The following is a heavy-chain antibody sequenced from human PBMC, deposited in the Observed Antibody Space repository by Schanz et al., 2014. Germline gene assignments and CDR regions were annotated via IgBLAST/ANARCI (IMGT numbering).Heavy chain of an antibody. Sequence: VQLVESGGGLVQPGGSLRLSCAASGFGFSSYSMNWVRQAPGKGLEWVAILWHDGSKKYYADSVKGRFTISRDNAKNSLYLQMNSRRAEDTAVYYCANNWNLDYWGQGTLVTVSS. CDR1: GFGFSSYS. J-gene: IGHJ4*02. CDR3: ANNWNLDY. D-gene: IGHD1-20*01. CDR2: LWHDGSKK. V-gene: IGHV3-33*08.